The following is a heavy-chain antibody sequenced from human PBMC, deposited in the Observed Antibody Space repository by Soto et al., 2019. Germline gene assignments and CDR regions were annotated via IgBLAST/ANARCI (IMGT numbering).Heavy chain of an antibody. J-gene: IGHJ4*02. CDR2: ISGSGGST. CDR1: GFTFSSYA. D-gene: IGHD2-2*01. CDR3: AKGGCSSTSCRAFDY. V-gene: IGHV3-23*01. Sequence: LRLSCAASGFTFSSYAMSWVRQAPGKGLEWVSAISGSGGSTYYADSVKGRFTISRDNSKSTLYLQMNTLRAEDTAVYYCAKGGCSSTSCRAFDYWGQGTLVTVSS.